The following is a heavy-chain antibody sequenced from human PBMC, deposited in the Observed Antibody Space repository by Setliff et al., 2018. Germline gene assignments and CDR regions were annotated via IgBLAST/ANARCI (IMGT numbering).Heavy chain of an antibody. Sequence: TLSLTCTVSGGSISSGNYDWRWIRQPAGKGLEWIGHILTSGTTNYNPSLKSRVTISVDTAKNQFSLKLTSVTAADTAVYYCVRALLWSGEGRFDPWGQGTLVTVSS. CDR2: ILTSGTT. V-gene: IGHV4-61*09. CDR3: VRALLWSGEGRFDP. D-gene: IGHD2-8*02. CDR1: GGSISSGNYD. J-gene: IGHJ5*02.